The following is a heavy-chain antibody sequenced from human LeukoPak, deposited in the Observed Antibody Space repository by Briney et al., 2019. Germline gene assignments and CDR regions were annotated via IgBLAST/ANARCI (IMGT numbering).Heavy chain of an antibody. CDR3: ARGNPSWVRCVGDTFDI. CDR1: GFTFDDYA. V-gene: IGHV3-9*01. D-gene: IGHD2-2*01. Sequence: GRSLRLSCAASGFTFDDYAMHWVRQVPGKGLEWVSGISWNSGSIDYADSVKGRLTISRDNAKTSLILQINSLRPEDTALYYCARGNPSWVRCVGDTFDIWGQGTMVTVSS. CDR2: ISWNSGSI. J-gene: IGHJ3*02.